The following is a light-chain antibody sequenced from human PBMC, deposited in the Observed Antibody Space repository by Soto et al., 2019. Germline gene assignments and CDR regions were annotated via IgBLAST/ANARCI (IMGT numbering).Light chain of an antibody. CDR2: AAS. V-gene: IGKV1-39*01. CDR3: QQIYSIPIT. Sequence: DIQITQSPFSLSASVADRVTITCRTSQSISSDLNWYQQKAGKAPKLLIYAASSLQSGVPSRFSGSGSGTHFTLTISSLQPEDFATYYCQQIYSIPITFGQGTRLEIK. J-gene: IGKJ5*01. CDR1: QSISSD.